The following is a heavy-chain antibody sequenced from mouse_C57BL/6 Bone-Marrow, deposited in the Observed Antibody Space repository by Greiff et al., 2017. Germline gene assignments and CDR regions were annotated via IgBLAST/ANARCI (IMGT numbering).Heavy chain of an antibody. Sequence: EVKLQESGAELVRPGASVKLSCTASGFNIKDYYMHWVKQRPEQGLEWIGRIDPEDGDTEYAPKFQGKATMTADTSSNTAYLQLSSLTSEDTAVYYCTTYYYGSSWYFDVWGTGTTVTVSS. V-gene: IGHV14-1*01. D-gene: IGHD1-1*01. CDR2: IDPEDGDT. CDR1: GFNIKDYY. J-gene: IGHJ1*03. CDR3: TTYYYGSSWYFDV.